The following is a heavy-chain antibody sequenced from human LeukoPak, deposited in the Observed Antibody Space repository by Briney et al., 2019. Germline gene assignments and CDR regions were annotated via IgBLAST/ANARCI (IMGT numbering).Heavy chain of an antibody. CDR1: GGSISSYC. D-gene: IGHD6-19*01. J-gene: IGHJ4*02. CDR3: ARENTVAGHNFDY. V-gene: IGHV4-59*01. CDR2: IYYSGST. Sequence: SETLSLTCTVSGGSISSYCWSWIRQPPGKGLEWIGYIYYSGSTNYNPSLKSRVTISVDTSKNQFSLKLSSVTAADTAVYYCARENTVAGHNFDYWGQGTLVTVSS.